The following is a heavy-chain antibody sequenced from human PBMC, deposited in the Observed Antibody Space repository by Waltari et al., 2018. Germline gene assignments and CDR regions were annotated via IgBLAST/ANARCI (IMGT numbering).Heavy chain of an antibody. Sequence: QVQLVHSGPELKKPGASVQVSCKVSGYTFTQYVINWVPQAPVQGFELMGWITTNTGDPTYVQGFTGRFVFSLDTSVSTAYLQINGLKVEDTAVYYCVREVVPASTIVVNWFDPWGQGTLVTVSS. CDR3: VREVVPASTIVVNWFDP. V-gene: IGHV7-4-1*02. J-gene: IGHJ5*02. CDR1: GYTFTQYV. D-gene: IGHD2-2*01. CDR2: ITTNTGDP.